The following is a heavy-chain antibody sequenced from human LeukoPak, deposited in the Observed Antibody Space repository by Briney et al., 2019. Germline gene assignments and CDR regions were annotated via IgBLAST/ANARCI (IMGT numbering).Heavy chain of an antibody. J-gene: IGHJ4*02. CDR2: IIPILGIA. V-gene: IGHV1-69*04. CDR1: GGTFSSYA. CDR3: ARDLNSHRLVAPAAMNY. Sequence: ASVKVSCKASGGTFSSYAISWVRQAPGQGLEWMGRIIPILGIANYAQKFQGRVTITADKSTSTAYMELSSLRSEDTAVYYCARDLNSHRLVAPAAMNYWGQGTLVTVSS. D-gene: IGHD2-2*01.